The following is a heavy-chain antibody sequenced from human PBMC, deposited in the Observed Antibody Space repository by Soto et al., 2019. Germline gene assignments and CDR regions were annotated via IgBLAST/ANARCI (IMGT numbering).Heavy chain of an antibody. CDR1: GFSLRNSGVG. V-gene: IGHV2-5*02. D-gene: IGHD4-17*01. CDR2: IYWDDDK. CDR3: AHLTTGGFYFDY. Sequence: QITLKESGPTLVKPTQTLTLTCTFSGFSLRNSGVGVGWIRHPPGKALAWLALIYWDDDKRYSPSLKSRLTITKATTKNQVVLTCTNMDPVDPATYYCAHLTTGGFYFDYWGQGTLVTVSS. J-gene: IGHJ4*02.